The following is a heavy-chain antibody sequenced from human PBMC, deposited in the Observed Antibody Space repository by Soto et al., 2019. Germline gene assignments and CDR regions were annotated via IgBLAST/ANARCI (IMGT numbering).Heavy chain of an antibody. J-gene: IGHJ4*01. Sequence: GASVKVSCEASGGTFSSYTISCVRQSPGQGLEWMGRIIPILGIANYAQKFQGRVTITADKSTSTAYMELSSLRSEDTAVYYCTREDGYLTAMVKSYYSVSWRHATLFTVS. D-gene: IGHD5-18*01. CDR3: TREDGYLTAMVKSYYSVS. CDR2: IIPILGIA. CDR1: GGTFSSYT. V-gene: IGHV1-69*04.